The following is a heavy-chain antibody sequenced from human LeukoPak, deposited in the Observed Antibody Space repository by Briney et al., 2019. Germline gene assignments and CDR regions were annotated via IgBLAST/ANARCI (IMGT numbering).Heavy chain of an antibody. CDR3: ATLDSYYDKSGRPLLPD. Sequence: ASVKVSCKASGYTFTSYDINWVRQATGQGLEWMGWMNPNSGNTGYAQKFQGRVTMTRNTSISTAYMELSSLRSEDTALYYCATLDSYYDKSGRPLLPDWGQGTLVTVSS. CDR1: GYTFTSYD. V-gene: IGHV1-8*01. CDR2: MNPNSGNT. D-gene: IGHD3-22*01. J-gene: IGHJ4*02.